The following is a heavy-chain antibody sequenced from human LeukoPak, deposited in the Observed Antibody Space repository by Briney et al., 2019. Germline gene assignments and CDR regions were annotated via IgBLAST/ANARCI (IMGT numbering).Heavy chain of an antibody. Sequence: ASVKVSCKASGGTFGSYTFNWVRQAPGQGLEWMGWISAYNGNTNYAQKLQGRVTMTTDTSTSTAYMELRSLRSDDTAVYYCARARSSSWYNWFDPWGQGTLVTVSS. CDR2: ISAYNGNT. CDR1: GGTFGSYT. CDR3: ARARSSSWYNWFDP. V-gene: IGHV1-18*01. J-gene: IGHJ5*02. D-gene: IGHD6-13*01.